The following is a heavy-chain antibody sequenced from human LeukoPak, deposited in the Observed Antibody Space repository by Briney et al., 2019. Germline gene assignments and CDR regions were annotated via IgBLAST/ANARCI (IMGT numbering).Heavy chain of an antibody. D-gene: IGHD5-12*01. CDR2: IYYSGST. Sequence: PSETLSLTCTVSGGSLSSSSYYWGWIRQPPGKGLEWIGSIYYSGSTYYNPSLKSRVTISVDTSKNQFSLKLSSVTAADTAVYYCARDSRRIVATIFYAFDIWGQGTMVTVSS. CDR3: ARDSRRIVATIFYAFDI. J-gene: IGHJ3*02. CDR1: GGSLSSSSYY. V-gene: IGHV4-39*07.